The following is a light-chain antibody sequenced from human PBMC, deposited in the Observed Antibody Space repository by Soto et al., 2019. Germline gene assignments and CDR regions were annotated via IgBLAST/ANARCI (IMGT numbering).Light chain of an antibody. CDR2: AAS. J-gene: IGKJ2*01. CDR1: QDIGND. V-gene: IGKV1-6*01. CDR3: LQDYNRPYT. Sequence: AIQMTQSPSSLSASVGDRVTITCRASQDIGNDLGWYQQKPGKAPKLLIYAASSLESGVSSRFSGSGSGTDFTLTISSLQPEDFATYYCLQDYNRPYTFGQGSRLEIK.